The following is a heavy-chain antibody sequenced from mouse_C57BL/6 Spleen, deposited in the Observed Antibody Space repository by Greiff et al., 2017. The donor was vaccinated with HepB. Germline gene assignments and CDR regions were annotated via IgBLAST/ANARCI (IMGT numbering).Heavy chain of an antibody. V-gene: IGHV1-76*01. J-gene: IGHJ3*01. CDR1: GYTFTDYY. D-gene: IGHD3-1*01. Sequence: VQLQQSGAELVRPGASVKLSCKASGYTFTDYYINWVKQRPGQGLEWIARIYPGSGNTYYNEKFKGKATLTAEKSSSTAYMQLSSLTSEDSAVYFCARSGGGTLSAYWGQGTLVTVSA. CDR3: ARSGGGTLSAY. CDR2: IYPGSGNT.